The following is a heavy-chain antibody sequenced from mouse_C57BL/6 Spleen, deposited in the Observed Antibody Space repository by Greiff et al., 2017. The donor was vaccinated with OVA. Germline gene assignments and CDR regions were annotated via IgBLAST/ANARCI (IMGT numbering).Heavy chain of an antibody. V-gene: IGHV2-9*01. CDR3: AKHRGDYDGNWYFDV. CDR2: IWGGGST. Sequence: VKVVESGPGLVAPSQSLSITCTVSGFSLTSYGVDWVRQPPGKGLEWLGVIWGGGSTNYNSALMSRLSISKDNSKSQVFLKMNSLQTDDTAMYYCAKHRGDYDGNWYFDVWGTGTTVTVSS. J-gene: IGHJ1*03. D-gene: IGHD2-4*01. CDR1: GFSLTSYG.